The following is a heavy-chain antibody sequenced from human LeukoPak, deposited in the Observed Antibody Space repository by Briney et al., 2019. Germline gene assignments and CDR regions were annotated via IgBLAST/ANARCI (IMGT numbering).Heavy chain of an antibody. J-gene: IGHJ6*02. D-gene: IGHD6-13*01. V-gene: IGHV1-24*01. CDR3: ATEQQLVQGYYYYGMDV. CDR1: GYTLTELS. Sequence: GASVKVSCKVSGYTLTELSMHWVRQAPGKGLEWMGDFDPEDGETIYAQKFQGRVTMTEDTSTDTAYMELSSLRSEDTAVYYCATEQQLVQGYYYYGMDVWGQGTTVTVSS. CDR2: FDPEDGET.